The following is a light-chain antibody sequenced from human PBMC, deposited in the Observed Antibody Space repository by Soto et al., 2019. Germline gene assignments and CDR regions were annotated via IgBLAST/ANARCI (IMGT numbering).Light chain of an antibody. CDR2: CAS. J-gene: IGKJ1*01. CDR1: ESVSNNH. CDR3: QQYGSTPPT. V-gene: IGKV3-20*01. Sequence: EIVLTQSPGTLSLSPGERATLSCRASESVSNNHLAWYQRKPGQAPRLLIYCASYRATDIPYRFSGSGSGTDFTLTIARLEAEDFAVYICQQYGSTPPTFGLGTKVEI.